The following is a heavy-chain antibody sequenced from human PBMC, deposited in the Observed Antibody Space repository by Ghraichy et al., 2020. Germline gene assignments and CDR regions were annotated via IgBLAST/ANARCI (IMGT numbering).Heavy chain of an antibody. J-gene: IGHJ3*02. D-gene: IGHD6-19*01. CDR3: ARGLGYSSGPGAFDI. CDR2: IYSGGST. Sequence: GESLNISCAASGFTVSSNYMSWVRQAPGKGLEWVSVIYSGGSTYYADSVKGRFTISRDNSKNTLYLQMNSLRVEDMAVYYCARGLGYSSGPGAFDIWGQGTMVTVSS. CDR1: GFTVSSNY. V-gene: IGHV3-53*01.